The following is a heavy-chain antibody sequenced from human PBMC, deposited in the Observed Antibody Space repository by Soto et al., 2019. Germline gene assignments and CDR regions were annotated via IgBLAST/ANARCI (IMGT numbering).Heavy chain of an antibody. V-gene: IGHV1-18*01. CDR2: INVYNGNT. D-gene: IGHD3-10*01. Sequence: QVQLVQSGGEVKRPGASVKVSCKASGCTFTNYGIRWVRQAPGQGLEWMGWINVYNGNTKYAQKVQGRVTMTTDTSTSTAYMELSSLRSDDTAVYYCARGVGSGSYYNQYNWFDPWGQGTLVTVSS. CDR1: GCTFTNYG. J-gene: IGHJ5*02. CDR3: ARGVGSGSYYNQYNWFDP.